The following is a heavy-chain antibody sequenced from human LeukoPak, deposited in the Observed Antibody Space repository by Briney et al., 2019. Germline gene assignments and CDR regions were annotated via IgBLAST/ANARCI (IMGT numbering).Heavy chain of an antibody. CDR2: IKQDGSEK. J-gene: IGHJ2*01. Sequence: GGSLRLSCAASGFTFSSSWMSWVRQAPGKGLEWVANIKQDGSEKYYVDSVKGRFTISRDNAKNSLSLQMNSLRAGDTAVYYCARDSGDHGAAGYFDLWGRGTLVTVSS. CDR1: GFTFSSSW. V-gene: IGHV3-7*01. D-gene: IGHD4-17*01. CDR3: ARDSGDHGAAGYFDL.